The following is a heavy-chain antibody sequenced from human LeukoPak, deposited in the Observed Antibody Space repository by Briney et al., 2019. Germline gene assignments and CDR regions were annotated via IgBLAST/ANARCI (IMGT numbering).Heavy chain of an antibody. CDR1: GFTFSSYA. CDR2: ISGSGDST. J-gene: IGHJ6*02. CDR3: AKCFVLRFLERPMDV. V-gene: IGHV3-23*01. D-gene: IGHD3-3*01. Sequence: PGGSLRLSCAASGFTFSSYAMSWVRQAPGKGLEWVSAISGSGDSTYYADSVKGRFTISRDNSKDTLYLLMNSLRAEDTAVYYCAKCFVLRFLERPMDVWGQGTTVTVSS.